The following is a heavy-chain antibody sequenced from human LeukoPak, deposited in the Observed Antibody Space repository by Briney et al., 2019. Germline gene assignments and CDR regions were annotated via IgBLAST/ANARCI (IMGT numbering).Heavy chain of an antibody. V-gene: IGHV3-21*01. CDR1: GFTFSSYS. J-gene: IGHJ6*02. CDR2: ISSSSSYI. CDR3: ARAFLGGYSYGLLYYYYGMDV. Sequence: GGSLRLSCAASGFTFSSYSMNRVRQAPGKGLEWVSSISSSSSYIYYADSVKGRFTISRDNAKNSLYLQMNSLRAEDTAVYYCARAFLGGYSYGLLYYYYGMDVWGQGTTVTVSS. D-gene: IGHD5-18*01.